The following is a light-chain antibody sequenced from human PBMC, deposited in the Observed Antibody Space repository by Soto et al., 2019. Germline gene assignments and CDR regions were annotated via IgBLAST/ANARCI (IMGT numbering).Light chain of an antibody. CDR3: QQYYDVPVT. Sequence: DIVMTQSPDSLTVSLGERATINCKASQTVLRSSNNKNHLAWYQQKPAQSPKMLISWASTRESGVPDRFSGSGSGAEFTLTISSLQAEDAAVYYCQQYYDVPVTFGQGTRLEIK. J-gene: IGKJ5*01. CDR2: WAS. V-gene: IGKV4-1*01. CDR1: QTVLRSSNNKNH.